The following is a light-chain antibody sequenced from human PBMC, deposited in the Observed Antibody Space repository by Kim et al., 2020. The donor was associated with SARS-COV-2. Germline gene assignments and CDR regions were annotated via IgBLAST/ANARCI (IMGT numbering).Light chain of an antibody. CDR1: QSIKNY. V-gene: IGKV1-39*01. Sequence: DIQMTQSPSSLSASVGDRVTITCRASQSIKNYVNWYQQKQGKAPNLLISSASTLQSQVPSRFSGSGSGTDFTLTINSLQPEDFAIYYCQQSFSSPITFGHGTRLEIK. J-gene: IGKJ5*01. CDR2: SAS. CDR3: QQSFSSPIT.